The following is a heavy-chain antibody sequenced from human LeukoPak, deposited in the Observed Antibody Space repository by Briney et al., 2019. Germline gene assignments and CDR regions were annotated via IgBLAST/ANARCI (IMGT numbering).Heavy chain of an antibody. D-gene: IGHD2-8*02. V-gene: IGHV3-23*01. Sequence: QHGGSLRLSCAASGFTFSNYAMNWVRQAPGKGLEWVSTISGSDGRTFYSDSVKGRFTISRDNSRYTLYLQMSGLRADDTAVYYCAKPEYCTGPSCPSHSWGQGTLVTVSS. CDR2: ISGSDGRT. J-gene: IGHJ4*02. CDR3: AKPEYCTGPSCPSHS. CDR1: GFTFSNYA.